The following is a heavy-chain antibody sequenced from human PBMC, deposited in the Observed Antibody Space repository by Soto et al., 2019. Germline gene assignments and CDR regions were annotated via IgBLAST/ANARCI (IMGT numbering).Heavy chain of an antibody. V-gene: IGHV1-2*02. CDR1: GYSFTGYD. Sequence: ASVKVSCKSSGYSFTGYDIPWVRQAPCPGREWLVWIDPTRGGTNPVQKFQSRVTLTRDTSISTVYLKMSSLKYDDTVICYCARDLSSFSRYARIGHWGQGTLVTVSS. J-gene: IGHJ4*02. CDR3: ARDLSSFSRYARIGH. D-gene: IGHD3-3*02. CDR2: IDPTRGGT.